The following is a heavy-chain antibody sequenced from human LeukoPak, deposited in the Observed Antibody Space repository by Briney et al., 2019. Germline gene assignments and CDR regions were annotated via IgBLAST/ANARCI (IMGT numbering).Heavy chain of an antibody. D-gene: IGHD5-24*01. Sequence: GASVKVSCKASGGTFSSYAISWVRQAPGQGLEWMGRIIPIFGTANYAQKFQGRVTITTDESTSTAYMELSSLRSEDTAVCYCARDLGRDGYNHGYWGQGTLVTVSS. J-gene: IGHJ4*02. CDR1: GGTFSSYA. V-gene: IGHV1-69*05. CDR2: IIPIFGTA. CDR3: ARDLGRDGYNHGY.